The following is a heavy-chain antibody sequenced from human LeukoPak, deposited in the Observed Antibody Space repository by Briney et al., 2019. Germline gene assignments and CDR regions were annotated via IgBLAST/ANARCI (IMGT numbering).Heavy chain of an antibody. Sequence: PGGSLRLSCAASGFTFSSYAMHWVRQAPGKGLEWVAVISYDGSIEAYADSVRGRFTVSRDKSKNTLYLQMNSLRVEDTAVYSCARDRGLISAADYFDYWGQGTLVTVSS. CDR1: GFTFSSYA. V-gene: IGHV3-30*04. CDR2: ISYDGSIE. J-gene: IGHJ4*02. CDR3: ARDRGLISAADYFDY. D-gene: IGHD6-13*01.